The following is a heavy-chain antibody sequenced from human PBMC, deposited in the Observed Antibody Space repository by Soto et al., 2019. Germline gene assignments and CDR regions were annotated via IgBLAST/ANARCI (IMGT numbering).Heavy chain of an antibody. J-gene: IGHJ4*02. CDR1: GFTFDDYG. D-gene: IGHD3-22*01. V-gene: IGHV3-20*04. Sequence: EVQLVESGGGVVRPGGSLRLSCAASGFTFDDYGMSWVRQAPGKGLEWVSGINWNDGSTGYADSVKGRFTISRDNAKNSLYLQMNSLRAEDTALYYCARDGRDDSSGYYLYYFDYWGQGTLVTVSS. CDR3: ARDGRDDSSGYYLYYFDY. CDR2: INWNDGST.